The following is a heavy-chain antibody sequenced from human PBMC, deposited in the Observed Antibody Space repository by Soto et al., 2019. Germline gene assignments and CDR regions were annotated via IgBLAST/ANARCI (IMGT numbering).Heavy chain of an antibody. V-gene: IGHV3-20*01. CDR3: ARGPRSGWFGELGVYYFDY. D-gene: IGHD3-10*01. J-gene: IGHJ4*02. CDR1: GFTFDDYG. Sequence: EVQLVESGGGVVRPGGSLRLSCAASGFTFDDYGMSWVRQAPGKGLEWVSGINWTGGRTGYADSVKGRFTISRDNAKNSLYLQMNSLRAEDTDLYHCARGPRSGWFGELGVYYFDYWGQGTRVTVSS. CDR2: INWTGGRT.